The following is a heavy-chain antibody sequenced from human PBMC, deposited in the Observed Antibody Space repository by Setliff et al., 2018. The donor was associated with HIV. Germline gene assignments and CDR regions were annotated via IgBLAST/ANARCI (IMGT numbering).Heavy chain of an antibody. Sequence: SETLSLTCSVSGASISSYYWSWIRQPPGKGLEWIGYISPTGNTNYNPSLKSRVTISTDTSKNHFSLNVRSVTAADTAVYFCAKSSPSIGYMSDHWGQGTLVTVSS. D-gene: IGHD5-12*01. CDR3: AKSSPSIGYMSDH. CDR2: ISPTGNT. J-gene: IGHJ4*02. V-gene: IGHV4-4*09. CDR1: GASISSYY.